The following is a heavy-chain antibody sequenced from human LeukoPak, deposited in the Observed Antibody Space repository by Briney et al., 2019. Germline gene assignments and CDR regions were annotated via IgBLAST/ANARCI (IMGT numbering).Heavy chain of an antibody. CDR1: GFTFSSYG. D-gene: IGHD3-16*02. CDR2: ISGSGGST. V-gene: IGHV3-23*01. Sequence: GGTLRLSCAASGFTFSSYGMSWVRQAPGKGLEWVSAISGSGGSTYYADSVKGRFTISRDNSKNTLYLQMNSLRAEDTAVYYCAKGYYVWGSYRTDAFDIWGQGTMVTVSS. CDR3: AKGYYVWGSYRTDAFDI. J-gene: IGHJ3*02.